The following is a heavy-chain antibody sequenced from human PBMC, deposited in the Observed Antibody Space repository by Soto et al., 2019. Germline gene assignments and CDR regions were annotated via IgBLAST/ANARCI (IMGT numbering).Heavy chain of an antibody. CDR2: ISYDGSNK. CDR3: ANMEAYPYYFDY. Sequence: QVQLVESGGGVVQPGRSLRLSCAASGFTFSSYGMHWVRQAPGKGLEWVAVISYDGSNKYYADSVKGRFTISRDNSNNTLYLQMNSLRAEDTAVYYCANMEAYPYYFDYWGKGTLVTVSS. V-gene: IGHV3-30*18. J-gene: IGHJ4*02. CDR1: GFTFSSYG. D-gene: IGHD2-2*02.